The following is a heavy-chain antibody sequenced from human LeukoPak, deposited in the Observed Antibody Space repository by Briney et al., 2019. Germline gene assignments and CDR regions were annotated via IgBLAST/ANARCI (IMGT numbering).Heavy chain of an antibody. D-gene: IGHD5-18*01. CDR2: ISDSGGST. CDR3: ARGRKYSYGTYYYGLDV. CDR1: GFTFSIYA. J-gene: IGHJ6*02. V-gene: IGHV3-23*01. Sequence: PGGSLRLSCTTSGFTFSIYAVNWVRQAPGKGLEWVSTISDSGGSTYYADSVKGRFTISRDNSKNTLYLQMNSLRAEDTAVYYCARGRKYSYGTYYYGLDVWGQGTTVTVCS.